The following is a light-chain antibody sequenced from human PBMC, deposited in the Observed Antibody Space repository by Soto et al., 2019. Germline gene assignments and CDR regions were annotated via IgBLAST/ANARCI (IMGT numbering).Light chain of an antibody. Sequence: DIVMTQSPDSLAVSLGERATINCKSSQSVLYSSNNKNYLAWYQQKPVQPPKLLIYWASTRESGVPDRCSGSGSGTALTRTISSLEASDVAVYDCQQYYSTPFTFGPGTKVDIK. CDR1: QSVLYSSNNKNY. J-gene: IGKJ3*01. V-gene: IGKV4-1*01. CDR3: QQYYSTPFT. CDR2: WAS.